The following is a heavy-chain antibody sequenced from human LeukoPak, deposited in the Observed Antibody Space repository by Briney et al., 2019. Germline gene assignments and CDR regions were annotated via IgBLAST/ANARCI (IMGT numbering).Heavy chain of an antibody. Sequence: SQTLSLTCTVSGGSISSGSYYWSWIRQPAGKGLEWIGRIYTSGSTNYNPSLKSRVTMSVDTSKNQFSLKLSSVTAADTAVYYCARDNFLGHGDYFDYWGQGTLVTVSS. V-gene: IGHV4-61*02. CDR1: GGSISSGSYY. J-gene: IGHJ4*02. D-gene: IGHD2/OR15-2a*01. CDR3: ARDNFLGHGDYFDY. CDR2: IYTSGST.